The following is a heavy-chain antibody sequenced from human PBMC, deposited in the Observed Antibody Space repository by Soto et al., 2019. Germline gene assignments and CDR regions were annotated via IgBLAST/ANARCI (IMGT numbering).Heavy chain of an antibody. CDR2: IFYSGYT. D-gene: IGHD4-17*01. Sequence: PSETLSLTCTVSGGSISSGGYYWNWIRQHPGKGLEWIGYIFYSGYTYYNPSLKSRVIISVDTSKNQFSLKLSSVTAADTAVYYCARVYGDFEYYFDYWGQGTLVTVSS. CDR1: GGSISSGGYY. J-gene: IGHJ4*02. V-gene: IGHV4-31*03. CDR3: ARVYGDFEYYFDY.